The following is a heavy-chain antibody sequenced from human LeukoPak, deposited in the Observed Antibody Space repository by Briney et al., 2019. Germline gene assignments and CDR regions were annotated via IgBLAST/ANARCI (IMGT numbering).Heavy chain of an antibody. CDR1: GFTFRSYA. V-gene: IGHV3-23*01. J-gene: IGHJ4*02. CDR2: VSDSGDAT. CDR3: ATGSQIREADY. D-gene: IGHD3-10*01. Sequence: GGSLRLSCAASGFTFRSYAMSWVRQPPGKGLEWVSAVSDSGDATRYADSVKGRFTISRDNSKDTLYLQMNSLRAEDTAVYHCATGSQIREADYWGQGTLVTVSS.